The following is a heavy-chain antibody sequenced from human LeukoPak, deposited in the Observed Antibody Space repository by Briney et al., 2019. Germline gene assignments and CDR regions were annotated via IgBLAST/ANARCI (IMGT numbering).Heavy chain of an antibody. CDR1: GGSISSYY. CDR3: ARGDYYDSSGYYYFDY. V-gene: IGHV4-59*08. D-gene: IGHD3-22*01. Sequence: SETLSLTCTVSGGSISSYYWSWIRQPPGKGLEWIGYIYYSGSTYYNPSLKSRVTISVDTSKNQFSLKLNSVTAADSAVYYCARGDYYDSSGYYYFDYWGQGTLVTVSS. J-gene: IGHJ4*02. CDR2: IYYSGST.